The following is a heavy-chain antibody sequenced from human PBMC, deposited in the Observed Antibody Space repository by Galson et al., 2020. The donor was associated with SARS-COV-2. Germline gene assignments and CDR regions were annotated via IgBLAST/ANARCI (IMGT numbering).Heavy chain of an antibody. CDR2: IIPIFGTA. Sequence: SVKVSCKASGGTFSSYAISWVRQAPGQGLEWMGGIIPIFGTANYAQKFQGRVTITADESTSTAYMELSSLRSEDTAVYYCARDYRAYYYGSGSYCLDYWGQGTLVTFSS. J-gene: IGHJ4*02. V-gene: IGHV1-69*13. CDR3: ARDYRAYYYGSGSYCLDY. CDR1: GGTFSSYA. D-gene: IGHD3-10*01.